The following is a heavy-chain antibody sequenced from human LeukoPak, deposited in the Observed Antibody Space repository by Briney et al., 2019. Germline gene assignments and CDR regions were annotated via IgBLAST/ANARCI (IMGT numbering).Heavy chain of an antibody. Sequence: GRSLRLSCAASGFTFNTYGMQWVRQARGKGLEWVAIIWYDGSIKYYADSVKGRFTISRDNSKNTLYLQMSSLRAEDTAVYYCSRVGCTGGSCKPYYYYGMDVWGQGTTVTVSS. CDR1: GFTFNTYG. V-gene: IGHV3-33*01. CDR2: IWYDGSIK. CDR3: SRVGCTGGSCKPYYYYGMDV. J-gene: IGHJ6*02. D-gene: IGHD2-15*01.